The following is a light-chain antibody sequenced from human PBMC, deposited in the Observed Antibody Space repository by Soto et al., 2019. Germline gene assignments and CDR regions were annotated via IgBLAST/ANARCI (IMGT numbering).Light chain of an antibody. V-gene: IGKV3-20*01. Sequence: EIVLTQSPGTLSLSPGERATLSCRASQSVSNNYLAWYQQKPGQAPRLLIYGASNRATGIPDRFSGSGSGTDFTLTISRLEPEDVAVYSCQQYGDSPFYTFGQGTKLEIK. J-gene: IGKJ2*01. CDR2: GAS. CDR3: QQYGDSPFYT. CDR1: QSVSNNY.